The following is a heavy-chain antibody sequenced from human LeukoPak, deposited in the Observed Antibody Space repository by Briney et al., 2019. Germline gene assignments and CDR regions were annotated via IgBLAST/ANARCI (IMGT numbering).Heavy chain of an antibody. CDR1: GGSISSGSYY. CDR3: AREPTVAGFDY. V-gene: IGHV4-61*02. CDR2: IYTSGST. Sequence: SQTLSLTCTVSGGSISSGSYYWSWIRQPAGKGLEWIGRIYTSGSTNYNPSLKSRVTISVDTSKNQLSLKLSSVTAADTAVYYCAREPTVAGFDYWGQGTLVTVSS. J-gene: IGHJ4*02. D-gene: IGHD6-19*01.